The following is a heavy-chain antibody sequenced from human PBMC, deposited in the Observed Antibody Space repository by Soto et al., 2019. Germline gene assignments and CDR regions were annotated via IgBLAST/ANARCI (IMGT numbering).Heavy chain of an antibody. J-gene: IGHJ4*02. CDR1: GFIFNSYS. Sequence: VQLVESGGGLVQPGGSLRLSCVASGFIFNSYSMNWVHQAPGKGLEWISYINSGSTSVFYADSVKGRFSISRDNAKNSLYLQMNSLRAEDTAVYYCASSASPDAYWGQGTLVTVSS. D-gene: IGHD1-26*01. V-gene: IGHV3-48*01. CDR3: ASSASPDAY. CDR2: INSGSTSV.